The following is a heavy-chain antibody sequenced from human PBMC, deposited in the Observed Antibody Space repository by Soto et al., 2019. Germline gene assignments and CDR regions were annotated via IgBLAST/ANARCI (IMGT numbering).Heavy chain of an antibody. CDR3: ATVPRQLYSSGWYIFDY. Sequence: NPGGSLRLSCAASGFTFSNYVMSWVRQAPGKGLERMGGFDPEDGETIYAQKFQGRVTMTEDTSTDTAYMELSSLRSEDTAVYYCATVPRQLYSSGWYIFDYWGQGTLVTVSS. CDR2: FDPEDGET. J-gene: IGHJ4*02. V-gene: IGHV1-24*01. CDR1: GFTFSNYV. D-gene: IGHD6-19*01.